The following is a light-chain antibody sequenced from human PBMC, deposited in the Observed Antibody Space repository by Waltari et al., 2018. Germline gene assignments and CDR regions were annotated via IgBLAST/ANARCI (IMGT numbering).Light chain of an antibody. V-gene: IGKV3-20*01. Sequence: EIVLTQSPGTLSLSPGERATLSCRASQSVSKYLAWYQQKPGQAPRLLIYHASTRAAGIPDRFSGSGYGTDFSLTISRLEAEDFAVYYCQHYVSLPETFGQGTKVEIK. J-gene: IGKJ1*01. CDR2: HAS. CDR3: QHYVSLPET. CDR1: QSVSKY.